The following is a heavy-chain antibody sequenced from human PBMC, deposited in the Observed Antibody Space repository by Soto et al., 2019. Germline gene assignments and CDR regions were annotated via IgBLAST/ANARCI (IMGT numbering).Heavy chain of an antibody. J-gene: IGHJ4*02. CDR3: TTGGYSSGWYRYYFDY. Sequence: LRLSCAASGFTFSNAWMSWVRQAPGKGLEWVGRIKSKTDGGTTDYAAPVKGRFTISRDDSKNTLYLQMNSLKTEDTAVYYCTTGGYSSGWYRYYFDYWGQGTLVTVSS. CDR1: GFTFSNAW. V-gene: IGHV3-15*01. CDR2: IKSKTDGGTT. D-gene: IGHD6-19*01.